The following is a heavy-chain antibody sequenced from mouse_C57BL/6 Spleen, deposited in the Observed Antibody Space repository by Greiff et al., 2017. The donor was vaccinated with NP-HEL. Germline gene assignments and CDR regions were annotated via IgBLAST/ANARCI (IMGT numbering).Heavy chain of an antibody. CDR2: IRLKSDNYAS. J-gene: IGHJ3*01. Sequence: EVMLVESGGGLVQPGGSMKLSCVASGFTFSNYWMNWVRQSPEKGLEWVAQIRLKSDNYASHYAVSVKGRFTISRDDSKSRIYLHMNTSEAEDTEIYSCTQYYTGCAYWGQGTLVTVSA. D-gene: IGHD1-1*01. CDR1: GFTFSNYW. CDR3: TQYYTGCAY. V-gene: IGHV6-3*01.